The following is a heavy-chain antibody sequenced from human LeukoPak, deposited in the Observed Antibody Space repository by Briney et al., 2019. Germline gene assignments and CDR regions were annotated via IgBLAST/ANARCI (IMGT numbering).Heavy chain of an antibody. Sequence: SETLSLTCTVSGDSINSLDLWSWVRQPPGKGLEWIGEMYLSGTTHSNPSVKSRVTISIDKSKNQFFLNLSSVTTADTAVYYCAGLVGRYSSGLYYYYFDYWGQGTLVTVSS. CDR2: MYLSGTT. D-gene: IGHD3-22*01. CDR1: GDSINSLDL. V-gene: IGHV4-4*02. J-gene: IGHJ4*02. CDR3: AGLVGRYSSGLYYYYFDY.